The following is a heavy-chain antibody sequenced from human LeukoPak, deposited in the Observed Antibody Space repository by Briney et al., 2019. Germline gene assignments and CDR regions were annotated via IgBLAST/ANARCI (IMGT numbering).Heavy chain of an antibody. J-gene: IGHJ4*02. CDR1: GGSFSGYY. CDR2: INHSGST. CDR3: ARGLSCSGGSCRPGY. Sequence: PSETLSLTCAVYGGSFSGYYWSWIRQPPGKGLEWIGEINHSGSTNYNPSLKSRVTISVDTSKNQFSLKLSSVTAADTAVYYCARGLSCSGGSCRPGYWGQGTLVTVSS. V-gene: IGHV4-34*01. D-gene: IGHD2-15*01.